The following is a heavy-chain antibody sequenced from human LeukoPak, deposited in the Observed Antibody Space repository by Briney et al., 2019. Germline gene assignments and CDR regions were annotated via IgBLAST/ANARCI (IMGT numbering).Heavy chain of an antibody. CDR3: VRHAGGTTYDY. V-gene: IGHV4-59*08. Sequence: SETLSLTCTVSGGSISPYCWSWIRQPPGKGLEWLGHISFSGITHYNASLKSRVTMSVDTSRNHFSLIVSSVTAVDTALYYCVRHAGGTTYDYWGQGTLVTVSS. J-gene: IGHJ4*02. D-gene: IGHD3-16*01. CDR2: ISFSGIT. CDR1: GGSISPYC.